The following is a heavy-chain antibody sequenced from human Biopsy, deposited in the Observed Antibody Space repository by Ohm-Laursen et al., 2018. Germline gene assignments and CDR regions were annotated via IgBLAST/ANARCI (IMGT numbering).Heavy chain of an antibody. V-gene: IGHV1-24*01. CDR3: AADINVWNVNY. D-gene: IGHD1-1*01. Sequence: ASVKVSCKVSGYTLTALSMHWVRQAPGRGLEWMGGFAPENGKTIYAQNFQARVSLTEDTSTDTAYMELRSLRSEDTAVYYCAADINVWNVNYWGQGTQVTVSS. CDR2: FAPENGKT. J-gene: IGHJ4*02. CDR1: GYTLTALS.